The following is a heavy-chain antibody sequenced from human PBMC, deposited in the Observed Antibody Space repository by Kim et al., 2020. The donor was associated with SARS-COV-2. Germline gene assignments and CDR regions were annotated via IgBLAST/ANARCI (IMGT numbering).Heavy chain of an antibody. CDR2: IYPGDSDT. CDR3: ARRLSGGNLDV. CDR1: GYYLASYW. Sequence: GESLKISCQSSGYYLASYWIGWVRQLPGKGLEWVGAIYPGDSDTRYSPAFQGHVAISADKSINTAYLQWTALDTSDTATYFCARRLSGGNLDVWGQGTLISVSS. D-gene: IGHD3-16*01. V-gene: IGHV5-51*01. J-gene: IGHJ4*02.